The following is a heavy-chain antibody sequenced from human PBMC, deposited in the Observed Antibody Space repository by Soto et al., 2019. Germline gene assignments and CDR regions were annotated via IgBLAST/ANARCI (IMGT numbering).Heavy chain of an antibody. D-gene: IGHD2-2*02. CDR2: INPNSGGT. J-gene: IGHJ4*02. V-gene: IGHV1-2*02. CDR3: ARLPYCSSTSCYTERFDY. CDR1: GYTFTGYY. Sequence: QVQLVQSGAEVKKPGASVKVSCKASGYTFTGYYMHWVRQAPGQGLEWMGWINPNSGGTNYAQKFQGRVTMTRETSISTAYMELSRVRSDDTAVYYCARLPYCSSTSCYTERFDYWGQGTLVTVSS.